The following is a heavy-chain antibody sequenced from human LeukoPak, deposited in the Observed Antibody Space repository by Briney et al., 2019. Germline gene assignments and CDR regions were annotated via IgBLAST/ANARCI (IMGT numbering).Heavy chain of an antibody. D-gene: IGHD3-22*01. V-gene: IGHV3-74*01. J-gene: IGHJ4*02. CDR2: INSDGSSI. CDR1: GFTFNAFW. Sequence: GGSLRLSCAASGFTFNAFWMHWVRQAPGKGLVWVSRINSDGSSIAYADSAKGRFTISRDNAKNTLYLQMNSLKDEDAAVYYCARGLVHDTSGYYSDYWGQGTLVTVSS. CDR3: ARGLVHDTSGYYSDY.